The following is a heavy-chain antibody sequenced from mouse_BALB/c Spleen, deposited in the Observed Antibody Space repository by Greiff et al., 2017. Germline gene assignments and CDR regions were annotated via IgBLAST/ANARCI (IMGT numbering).Heavy chain of an antibody. CDR1: GYTFTSYV. V-gene: IGHV1-14*01. CDR3: ARNYGSSWNAMDY. D-gene: IGHD1-1*01. Sequence: VQLQQSGPELVKPGASVKMSCKASGYTFTSYVMHWVKQKPGQGLEWIGYINPYNDGTKYNEKFKGKATLTSDKSSSTAYMELSSLTSEDSAVYYCARNYGSSWNAMDYWGQGTSVTVSS. J-gene: IGHJ4*01. CDR2: INPYNDGT.